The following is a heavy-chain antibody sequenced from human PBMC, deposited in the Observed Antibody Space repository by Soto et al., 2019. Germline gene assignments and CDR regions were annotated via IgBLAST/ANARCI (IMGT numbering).Heavy chain of an antibody. Sequence: SETLSLTCTVSGGSMSRGDYYWSWIRQPPGKGLEWIGFIYHTGSTYYSPSLKNRVAISVDTSKNQFSLKLSSVTAADTAVYYCARRYGGNLDYWGQGTLVTVSS. V-gene: IGHV4-30-4*01. CDR1: GGSMSRGDYY. J-gene: IGHJ4*02. CDR3: ARRYGGNLDY. D-gene: IGHD1-26*01. CDR2: IYHTGST.